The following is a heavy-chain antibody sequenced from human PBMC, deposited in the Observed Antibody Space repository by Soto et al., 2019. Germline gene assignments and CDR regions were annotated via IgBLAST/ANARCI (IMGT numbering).Heavy chain of an antibody. CDR2: IRRKDYGGTT. CDR3: TRRDSGNYFYFDF. D-gene: IGHD1-26*01. Sequence: GSLRLSCTGSGFNVGDYAMGWFRQAPGRGLEWVSFIRRKDYGGTTEYAASVKGRFTISKDDPNNIAYLQMNSLRTEDTAVYYCTRRDSGNYFYFDFWGQGSLVTVSS. CDR1: GFNVGDYA. V-gene: IGHV3-49*03. J-gene: IGHJ4*02.